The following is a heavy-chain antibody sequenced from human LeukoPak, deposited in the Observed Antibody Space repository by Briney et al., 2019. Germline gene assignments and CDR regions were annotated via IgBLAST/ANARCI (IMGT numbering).Heavy chain of an antibody. D-gene: IGHD4-17*01. CDR3: AKTTVTTGRYFDY. Sequence: GGSLRLSCAASGFTFSNYAMSWVRQAPGKGLEWVSTISGSGDGPYYADSVKGRFTISRDNSKNTLYLQMNSLRAEGTAVYYCAKTTVTTGRYFDYWGQGTLVTVSS. J-gene: IGHJ4*02. CDR1: GFTFSNYA. V-gene: IGHV3-23*01. CDR2: ISGSGDGP.